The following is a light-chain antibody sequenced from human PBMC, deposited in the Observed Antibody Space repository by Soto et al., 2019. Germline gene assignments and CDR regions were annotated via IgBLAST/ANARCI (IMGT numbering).Light chain of an antibody. V-gene: IGLV1-40*01. CDR2: GNS. Sequence: QSVLTQPPSVSEAPGQRVTISCTGSSSNIGAGYDVHWYQQLPGTAPKLLIYGNSNRPSGVPDRFSGSKSGTSASLAITGLQAEDEADYYCQSYDSSLSGAAFGTGTKVTVL. CDR3: QSYDSSLSGAA. CDR1: SSNIGAGYD. J-gene: IGLJ1*01.